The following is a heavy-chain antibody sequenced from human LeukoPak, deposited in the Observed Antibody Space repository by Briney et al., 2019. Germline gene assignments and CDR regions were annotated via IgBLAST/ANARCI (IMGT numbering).Heavy chain of an antibody. CDR1: GFTFSSYS. J-gene: IGHJ3*02. D-gene: IGHD6-13*01. Sequence: GGSLRLSCAASGFTFSSYSMNLVRQAPGKGLEWVSYISSSSSYIYYADSVKGRFTISRDNAKNSLYPQMNSLRAEDMAVYYCASSPVSGSSSCYGDDAFDIWVQGTMVTVSS. V-gene: IGHV3-21*01. CDR3: ASSPVSGSSSCYGDDAFDI. CDR2: ISSSSSYI.